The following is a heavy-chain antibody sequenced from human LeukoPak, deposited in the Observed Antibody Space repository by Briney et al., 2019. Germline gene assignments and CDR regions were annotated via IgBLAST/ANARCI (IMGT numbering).Heavy chain of an antibody. J-gene: IGHJ4*02. V-gene: IGHV1-8*01. D-gene: IGHD6-13*01. CDR2: VNPNSGNT. CDR1: GYTFTSYD. CDR3: AISSWYYFDY. Sequence: ASVKVSCKASGYTFTSYDINWVRQATGQGLEWMGWVNPNSGNTRYAQKFQGRLTMTRNTSISTAYMELSRLRSDDTSVYYCAISSWYYFDYWGQGTLVTVSS.